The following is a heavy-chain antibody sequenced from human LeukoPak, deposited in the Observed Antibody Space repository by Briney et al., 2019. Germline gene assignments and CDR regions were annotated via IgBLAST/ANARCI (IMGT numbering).Heavy chain of an antibody. CDR1: GFTFNSDG. D-gene: IGHD5-24*01. CDR2: IRYDGSYE. J-gene: IGHJ6*04. Sequence: GGSLRLSCAASGFTFNSDGIQWVRQAPGKGLEWVAFIRYDGSYEYYADSVKGRFTISRDNSKTTLYLQMNSLRSEDTAVYYCAKYGGLHFYSYYNRLDIWGKGTTVTVSS. V-gene: IGHV3-30*02. CDR3: AKYGGLHFYSYYNRLDI.